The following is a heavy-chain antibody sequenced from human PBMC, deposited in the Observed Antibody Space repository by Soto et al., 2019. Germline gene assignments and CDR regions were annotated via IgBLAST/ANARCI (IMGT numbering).Heavy chain of an antibody. CDR1: GYTFTSYG. CDR3: ATRSPAFDY. V-gene: IGHV1-18*01. J-gene: IGHJ4*02. Sequence: QVQLVQSGPEVKKPGASVKVSCKTSGYTFTSYGITWVRQAPGQGLEWLGWITTDKGTTIYAQKFQGRVTMTADTSTSTAYMELRSRRSDDTAVYYCATRSPAFDYWGQGTLVTVSS. CDR2: ITTDKGTT.